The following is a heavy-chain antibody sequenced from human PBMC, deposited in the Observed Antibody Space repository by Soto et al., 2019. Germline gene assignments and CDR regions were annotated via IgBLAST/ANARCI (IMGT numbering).Heavy chain of an antibody. CDR2: ISSSSSYI. J-gene: IGHJ6*02. Sequence: PGGSLRLSCAASGFTFSSYSMNWVRQAPGKWLEWVSSISSSSSYIYYADSVKGRFTISRDNAKNSLYLQMNSLRAEDTAVYYCARDLVPASYYYYGMDVRGQGXTVTVYS. D-gene: IGHD2-2*01. V-gene: IGHV3-21*01. CDR1: GFTFSSYS. CDR3: ARDLVPASYYYYGMDV.